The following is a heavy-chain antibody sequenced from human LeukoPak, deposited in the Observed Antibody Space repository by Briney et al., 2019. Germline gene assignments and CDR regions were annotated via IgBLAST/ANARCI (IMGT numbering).Heavy chain of an antibody. CDR2: ISGSGGST. CDR3: AKQSYSSDFDY. CDR1: GFTFTTYG. Sequence: GGSLRLSCAASGFTFTTYGMSWVRQAPGKGLEWVSAISGSGGSTYYAHSVKGRFTISRDNSKNTLFLQMNGLRAEDTAVYYCAKQSYSSDFDYWGQGTLVTVSS. J-gene: IGHJ4*02. D-gene: IGHD1-26*01. V-gene: IGHV3-23*01.